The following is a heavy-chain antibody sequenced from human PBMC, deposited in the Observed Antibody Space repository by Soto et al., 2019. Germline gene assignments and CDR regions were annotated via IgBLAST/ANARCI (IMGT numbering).Heavy chain of an antibody. J-gene: IGHJ4*02. V-gene: IGHV4-59*01. CDR1: GGSISSYY. D-gene: IGHD3-16*01. CDR3: ARGVAWGTYDY. CDR2: IYYSGST. Sequence: SETLSLTCTVSGGSISSYYWSWIRQPPGKGLEWIGYIYYSGSTNYNPSLKSRVTISVDTSKNQFSLKLSSVTAADTAVYYCARGVAWGTYDYWGQGTLVTVSS.